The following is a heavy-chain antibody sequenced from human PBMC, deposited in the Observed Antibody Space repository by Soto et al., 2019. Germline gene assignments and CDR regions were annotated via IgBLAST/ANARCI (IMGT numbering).Heavy chain of an antibody. J-gene: IGHJ4*02. CDR3: ARSIVVVTALDY. CDR2: INAGNGNT. D-gene: IGHD2-21*02. V-gene: IGHV1-3*05. CDR1: GYTFTSYA. Sequence: QVQLVQSGAEEKKPGASVKVSCKAYGYTFTSYAMHWVRQAPGQRLEWMGWINAGNGNTKYSQKFQGRVTITRDTSASTAYMERSSLRSEDTAVYYCARSIVVVTALDYWGQGTLVTVSS.